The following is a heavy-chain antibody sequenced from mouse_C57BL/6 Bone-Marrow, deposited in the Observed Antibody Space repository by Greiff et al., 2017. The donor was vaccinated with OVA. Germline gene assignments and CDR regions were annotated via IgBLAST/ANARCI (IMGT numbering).Heavy chain of an antibody. CDR3: AREGEVTTWDY. CDR1: GFTFSSYA. V-gene: IGHV5-4*01. Sequence: EVHLVESGGGLVKPGGSLKLSCAASGFTFSSYAMSWVRQTPEKRLEWVATISDGGSYTYYPDNVKGRFTISRDNAKNNLYLQMSHLKSEDTAMYYCAREGEVTTWDYWGQGTTLTVSS. J-gene: IGHJ2*01. D-gene: IGHD2-2*01. CDR2: ISDGGSYT.